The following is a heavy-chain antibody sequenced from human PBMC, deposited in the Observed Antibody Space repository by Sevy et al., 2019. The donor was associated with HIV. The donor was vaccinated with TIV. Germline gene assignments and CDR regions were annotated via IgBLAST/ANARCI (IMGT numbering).Heavy chain of an antibody. V-gene: IGHV3-48*01. D-gene: IGHD2-2*02. CDR2: ISSSSSTI. J-gene: IGHJ6*02. CDR3: ARDVYCSSTSCYTVLYYYYYGMDV. Sequence: GGSLRLSCAASGFTFSSYSMNWVRQAPGKGLEWVSYISSSSSTIYYADSVKGRFTISRDNAKNSLYLQMNSLRAEETAVYYCARDVYCSSTSCYTVLYYYYYGMDVWGQGTTVTVSS. CDR1: GFTFSSYS.